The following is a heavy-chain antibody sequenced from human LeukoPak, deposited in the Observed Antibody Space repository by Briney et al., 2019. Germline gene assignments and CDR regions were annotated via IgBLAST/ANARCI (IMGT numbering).Heavy chain of an antibody. CDR3: ARGMEFGVTSGFDS. V-gene: IGHV3-21*01. CDR2: VSSSSSFI. J-gene: IGHJ4*02. CDR1: GSTFSNYC. D-gene: IGHD3-16*01. Sequence: GGSLRLSCAASGSTFSNYCMNWVRQAPGKGLEWVSSVSSSSSFIYYADSVKGRFTISRDNAKNSLYMQMNSLRAEDTAVYYCARGMEFGVTSGFDSWGQGTLLTVSS.